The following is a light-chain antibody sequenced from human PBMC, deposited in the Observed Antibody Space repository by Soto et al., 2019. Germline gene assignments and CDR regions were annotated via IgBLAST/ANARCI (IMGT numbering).Light chain of an antibody. V-gene: IGLV8-61*01. CDR1: SGSVSTSNY. CDR3: SSYTISNTLPFV. Sequence: QAVVTQEPSFSVSPGGTVTLTCGLSSGSVSTSNYPNWYQQTPGQAPRTLIYNTNTRSSGVPDRFSGSILGNKAALTITGAQADDESDYYCSSYTISNTLPFVFGTGTKVTVL. CDR2: NTN. J-gene: IGLJ1*01.